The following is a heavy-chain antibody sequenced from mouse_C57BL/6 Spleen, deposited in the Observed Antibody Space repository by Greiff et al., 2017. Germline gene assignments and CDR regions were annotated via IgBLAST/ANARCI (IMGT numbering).Heavy chain of an antibody. V-gene: IGHV1-74*01. CDR1: GYTFTSYW. Sequence: VQLQQPGAELVKPGASVKVSCKASGYTFTSYWMHWVKQRPGQGLEWIGRIHPSDSDTNYNQKFKGKATLTVDKSSSTAYMQLSSLTSEDSAVYYCATTVVEGAMDYWGQGTSVTVSS. D-gene: IGHD1-1*01. CDR3: ATTVVEGAMDY. J-gene: IGHJ4*01. CDR2: IHPSDSDT.